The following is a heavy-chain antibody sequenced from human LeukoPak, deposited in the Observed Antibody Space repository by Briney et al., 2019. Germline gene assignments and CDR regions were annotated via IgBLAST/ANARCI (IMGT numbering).Heavy chain of an antibody. CDR2: ISSSSSTI. Sequence: PGGSLRLSCAASGFTFITYSMNWFRQAPGKGLGWVSYISSSSSTIYYADSVKGRFTISRDNAKNSLYLQMNSLRAEDTAVYYCARSVLLWFGELSYFDYWGQGTLVTVSS. D-gene: IGHD3-10*01. CDR3: ARSVLLWFGELSYFDY. V-gene: IGHV3-48*01. J-gene: IGHJ4*02. CDR1: GFTFITYS.